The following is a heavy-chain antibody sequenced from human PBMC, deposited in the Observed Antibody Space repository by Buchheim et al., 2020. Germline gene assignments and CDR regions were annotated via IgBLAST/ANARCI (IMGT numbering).Heavy chain of an antibody. J-gene: IGHJ4*02. Sequence: EVQLVESGGGLVQPGGSLRLSCAASGFTFSSYEMNWVRQAPGKGLEWISYISRSGSTVYYADSVKGRFTISRDNSKNTLYLQMNSLRAEDTAVYYCARDSSGWGGPDYWGQGTL. V-gene: IGHV3-48*03. CDR1: GFTFSSYE. CDR2: ISRSGSTV. CDR3: ARDSSGWGGPDY. D-gene: IGHD6-19*01.